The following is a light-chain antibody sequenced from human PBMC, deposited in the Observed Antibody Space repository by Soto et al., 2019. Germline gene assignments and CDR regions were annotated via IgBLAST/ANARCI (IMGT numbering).Light chain of an antibody. CDR2: DAS. J-gene: IGKJ5*01. CDR1: QGIGSA. CDR3: QQFSSYPPIT. V-gene: IGKV1-13*02. Sequence: AIQLTQSLSSLSASVGDRVTITCRASQGIGSALAWYQQKPGNPPNLLIYDASSLETGVPSRFSASGSGTDFTLTISSLQAEDFATYYCQQFSSYPPITFGQGTRLEIK.